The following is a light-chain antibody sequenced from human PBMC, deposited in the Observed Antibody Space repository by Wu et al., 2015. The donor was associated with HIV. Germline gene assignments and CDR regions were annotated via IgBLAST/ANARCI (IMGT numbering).Light chain of an antibody. V-gene: IGKV3-20*01. CDR2: GAS. CDR1: QSDSSTS. CDR3: QQYDRSPLWT. J-gene: IGKJ1*01. Sequence: EILLTQSPGTLSLSPGERATLSCRASQSDSSTSIAWYQQKPGQAPRLLIYGASRRVTGIPDRFSGSGAGTDFTLTITRLEPEDFGVYYCQQYDRSPLWTFGQETKVEIK.